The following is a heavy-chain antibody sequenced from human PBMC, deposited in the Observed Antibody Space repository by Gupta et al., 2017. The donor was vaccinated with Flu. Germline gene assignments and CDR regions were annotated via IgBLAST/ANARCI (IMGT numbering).Heavy chain of an antibody. CDR3: TRVNSSSWYPAYFDY. V-gene: IGHV3-49*04. Sequence: EVQLVESGGGLVQPGRSLRLSCTASGFTFGDYAMSWVRQAPGKGLEWVGFIRSKAYGGTTEYAASVKGRFTISRDDSKSIAYLQMNSLKTEDTAVYYCTRVNSSSWYPAYFDYWGQGTLVTVSS. CDR2: IRSKAYGGTT. D-gene: IGHD6-13*01. J-gene: IGHJ4*02. CDR1: GFTFGDYA.